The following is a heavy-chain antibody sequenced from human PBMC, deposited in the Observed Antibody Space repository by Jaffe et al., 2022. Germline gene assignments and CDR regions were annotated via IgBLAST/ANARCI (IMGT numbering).Heavy chain of an antibody. CDR2: IYYSGST. J-gene: IGHJ5*02. V-gene: IGHV4-59*01. CDR3: ARDAPMVRGAIGFDP. Sequence: QVQLQESGPGLVKPSETLSLTCTVSGGSISSYYWSWIRQPPGKGLEWIGYIYYSGSTNYNPSLKSRVTISVDTSKNQFSLKLSSVTAADTAVYYCARDAPMVRGAIGFDPWGQGTLVTVSS. D-gene: IGHD3-10*01. CDR1: GGSISSYY.